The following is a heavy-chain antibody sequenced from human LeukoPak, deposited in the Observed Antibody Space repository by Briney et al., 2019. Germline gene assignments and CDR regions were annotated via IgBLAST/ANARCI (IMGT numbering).Heavy chain of an antibody. CDR1: GFTFSSYA. D-gene: IGHD5-24*01. CDR3: AREGDDYDAFDI. J-gene: IGHJ3*02. CDR2: ISYDGSNK. Sequence: PGRSLRLSCAASGFTFSSYAMHWVRQAPGKGLEWVAVISYDGSNKYYADSVKGRFTISRDNSKNTLYLQMNSLGAEDTAVYYCAREGDDYDAFDIWGQGTMVTVSS. V-gene: IGHV3-30*04.